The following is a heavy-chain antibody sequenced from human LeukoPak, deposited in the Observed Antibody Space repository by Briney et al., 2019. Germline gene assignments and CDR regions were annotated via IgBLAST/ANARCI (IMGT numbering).Heavy chain of an antibody. CDR1: GFTFSSYV. CDR3: AKSYSYDSSGYGGDYFDY. J-gene: IGHJ4*02. V-gene: IGHV3-23*01. CDR2: ISGGGDST. D-gene: IGHD3-22*01. Sequence: PGGSLRLSCAASGFTFSSYVMSWVRQAPGKGLEWVSGISGGGDSTYYADFVQGRFTVARDNCKNTLYLHMNSLRAEDTAVYYCAKSYSYDSSGYGGDYFDYWGQGTLVTVSS.